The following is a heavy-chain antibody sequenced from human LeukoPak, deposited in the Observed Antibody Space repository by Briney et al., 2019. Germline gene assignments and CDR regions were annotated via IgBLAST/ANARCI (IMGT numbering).Heavy chain of an antibody. J-gene: IGHJ3*02. V-gene: IGHV5-51*01. CDR2: IDPGDSET. CDR3: ARFKDAFDI. Sequence: GESLKISCKGSGYSFTNYWIGWVRQMAGKGLEWMGIIDPGDSETRYSPSFQGQVTISADKSISTAYLQWSSLRASDTAIFYCARFKDAFDIWGHGTMVSVSS. CDR1: GYSFTNYW.